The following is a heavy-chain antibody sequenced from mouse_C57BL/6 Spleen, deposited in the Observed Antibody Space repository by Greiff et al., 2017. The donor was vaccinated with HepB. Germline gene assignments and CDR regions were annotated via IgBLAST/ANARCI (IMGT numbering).Heavy chain of an antibody. CDR1: GYTFTDYY. J-gene: IGHJ3*01. CDR2: INPYNGGT. Sequence: EVQLQQSGPVLVKPGASVKMSCKASGYTFTDYYMNWVKQSHGKSLEWIGVINPYNGGTSYNQKFKGKATLTVDKSSSTAYMELNSLTSEDSAVYYCAKDEDDYDVAWFAYWGQGTLVTVSA. V-gene: IGHV1-19*01. D-gene: IGHD2-4*01. CDR3: AKDEDDYDVAWFAY.